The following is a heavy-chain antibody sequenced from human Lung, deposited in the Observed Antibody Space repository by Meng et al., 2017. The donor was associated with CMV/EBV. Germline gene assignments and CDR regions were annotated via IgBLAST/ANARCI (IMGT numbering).Heavy chain of an antibody. J-gene: IGHJ4*02. Sequence: GGSLRLSCAASGFTFSNARMSWVRQAPGKGLEWVGRFKGTTDGGTTDYAAPVKGRFSISRDDSKKTLHLQMNSLKTEDTAVYFCLYYYDSSGYVDYWGQGTXVTVSS. D-gene: IGHD3-22*01. CDR1: GFTFSNAR. V-gene: IGHV3-15*01. CDR3: LYYYDSSGYVDY. CDR2: FKGTTDGGTT.